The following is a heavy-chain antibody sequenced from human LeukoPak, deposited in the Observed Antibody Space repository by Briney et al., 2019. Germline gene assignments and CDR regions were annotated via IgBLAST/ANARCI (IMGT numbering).Heavy chain of an antibody. CDR2: INHSGST. CDR3: ARGVRCSGGSCYHDFDY. D-gene: IGHD2-15*01. CDR1: GGSFSGYY. V-gene: IGHV4-34*01. Sequence: PSETLPLTCAVYGGSFSGYYWSWIRQPPGKGLKWIGEINHSGSTNYNPSLKSRVTISVDTSKNQFSLKLSSVTAADTAVYYCARGVRCSGGSCYHDFDYWGQGTLVTVSS. J-gene: IGHJ4*02.